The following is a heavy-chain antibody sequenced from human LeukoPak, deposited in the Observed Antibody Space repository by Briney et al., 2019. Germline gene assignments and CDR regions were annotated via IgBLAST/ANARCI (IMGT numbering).Heavy chain of an antibody. Sequence: PGGSLRLSCAASGFTFSRYAMGWVRQGPGKGLEWVAGITDNGLASDYADSVKGRFTIYRDDSRSTLDLQMNSLRAEDTALYYCARDGLWGWAQYDYWGQGILVTVSS. D-gene: IGHD2-21*01. J-gene: IGHJ4*02. CDR3: ARDGLWGWAQYDY. CDR2: ITDNGLAS. CDR1: GFTFSRYA. V-gene: IGHV3-23*01.